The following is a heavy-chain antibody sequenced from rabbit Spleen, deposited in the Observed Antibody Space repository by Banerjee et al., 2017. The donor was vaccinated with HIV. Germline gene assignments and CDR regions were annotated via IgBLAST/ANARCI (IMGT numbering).Heavy chain of an antibody. CDR3: ARSGGDIYDFKL. CDR1: GFSFSPVNW. J-gene: IGHJ4*01. CDR2: IYAGSTGTT. V-gene: IGHV1S40*01. D-gene: IGHD2-1*01. Sequence: QSLEESGGDLVKPGASLTLTCTASGFSFSPVNWIYWVRQAPGKGLEWIGTIYAGSTGTTDYARWAKGRFTISKTSSTTVTLQMTSLTVADTATYFCARSGGDIYDFKLWGPGTLVTVS.